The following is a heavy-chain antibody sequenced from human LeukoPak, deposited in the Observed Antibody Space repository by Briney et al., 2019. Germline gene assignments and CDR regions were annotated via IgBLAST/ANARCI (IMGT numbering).Heavy chain of an antibody. CDR3: ARGSSSGSYHPLDP. Sequence: PSQTLSLTCAVSGGSISSGGYYWSWIRQHPGKGLEWIGYIYYSGSTYYNPSLKSRVTISVDTSKNQFSLKLSSVTAADTAVYYCARGSSSGSYHPLDPWGQGTLVTVSS. CDR1: GGSISSGGYY. V-gene: IGHV4-31*11. J-gene: IGHJ5*02. D-gene: IGHD3-10*01. CDR2: IYYSGST.